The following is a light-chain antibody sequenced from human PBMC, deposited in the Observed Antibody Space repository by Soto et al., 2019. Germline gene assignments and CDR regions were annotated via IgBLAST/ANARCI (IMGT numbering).Light chain of an antibody. V-gene: IGLV2-14*01. CDR3: SSYTSSSTLLYV. Sequence: QSALTQPASVSGSPGQSITISCTGTSSYVGGYNYVSWYQQHPGKAPKLMIYDVSNRPSGVSNRFSGSKSGNTASLTLSGLQAEDEADYYCSSYTSSSTLLYVFGTGTKLTVL. J-gene: IGLJ1*01. CDR1: SSYVGGYNY. CDR2: DVS.